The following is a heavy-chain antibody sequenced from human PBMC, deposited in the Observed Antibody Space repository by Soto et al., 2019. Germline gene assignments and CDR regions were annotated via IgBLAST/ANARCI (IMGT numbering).Heavy chain of an antibody. Sequence: QVQLVQSGAEVKKPGASVKVSCKASGYTFTNSYMHWVRQAPGQGLEWIGIINPSGGSTNYAQRFRGRVTMTRHTSTSTVYMELSSLRSEDTAVYYCATDIGYCSGGSCTYVWYVDLLGRGTLVTVYS. D-gene: IGHD2-15*01. V-gene: IGHV1-46*01. CDR1: GYTFTNSY. CDR2: INPSGGST. CDR3: ATDIGYCSGGSCTYVWYVDL. J-gene: IGHJ2*01.